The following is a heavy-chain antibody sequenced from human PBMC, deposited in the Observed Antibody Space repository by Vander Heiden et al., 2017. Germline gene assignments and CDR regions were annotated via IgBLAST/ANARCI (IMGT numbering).Heavy chain of an antibody. V-gene: IGHV4-59*01. D-gene: IGHD7-27*01. CDR3: ARGRTGYYFDY. CDR2: IYYSGST. J-gene: IGHJ4*02. Sequence: QVQLQESGTGLVKPSETLSLTCTVAGGSISNYYWSWIRQPPGKGLEWIGYIYYSGSTKYNPSLKSRVTISVDTSKNQFALKLSSVTAADTAVYYCARGRTGYYFDYWGQGTLVTVSS. CDR1: GGSISNYY.